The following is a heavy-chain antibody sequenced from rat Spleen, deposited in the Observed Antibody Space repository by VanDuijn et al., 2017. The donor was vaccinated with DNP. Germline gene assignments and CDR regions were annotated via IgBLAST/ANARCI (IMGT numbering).Heavy chain of an antibody. Sequence: EVQLVESGGDLVQPGRSLKLFCAASGFTFSAYYMAWVRQAPAKGLEWVAYIGSPAYAPYYTDSVKGRFAISRDNAKSTLYLQMNSLRSGDMATYYCVRWNSGHFDYWGQGVMVTVSS. CDR3: VRWNSGHFDY. CDR1: GFTFSAYY. V-gene: IGHV5-22*01. D-gene: IGHD4-3*01. CDR2: IGSPAYAP. J-gene: IGHJ2*01.